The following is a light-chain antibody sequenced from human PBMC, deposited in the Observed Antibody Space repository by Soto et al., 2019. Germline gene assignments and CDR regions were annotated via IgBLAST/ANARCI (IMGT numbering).Light chain of an antibody. CDR3: SSYTGSSTPV. J-gene: IGLJ3*02. Sequence: QSALTQPASVSGSPGQSITISCTGTRSNVGGYNYVSWYHHHPGKAPKLIIYEVSNRPSGVSNRFSGSKSGNTASLTISGLQAEDEADYYCSSYTGSSTPVFGGGTKLTVL. CDR2: EVS. CDR1: RSNVGGYNY. V-gene: IGLV2-14*01.